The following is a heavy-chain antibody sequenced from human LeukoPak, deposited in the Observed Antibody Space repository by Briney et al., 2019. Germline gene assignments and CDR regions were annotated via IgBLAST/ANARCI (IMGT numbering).Heavy chain of an antibody. D-gene: IGHD3-10*01. J-gene: IGHJ3*02. CDR2: IKQDGSEK. Sequence: GSLRLSCAGSGSTFSSYWMSWVRQAPGKGLEWVANIKQDGSEKYYVDSMKGRFTISRDNAKKSLYLQMNSLRAEDTAVYYCARGDYYGSGSSFIDAFDIWGQGTMVTVSS. CDR1: GSTFSSYW. V-gene: IGHV3-7*04. CDR3: ARGDYYGSGSSFIDAFDI.